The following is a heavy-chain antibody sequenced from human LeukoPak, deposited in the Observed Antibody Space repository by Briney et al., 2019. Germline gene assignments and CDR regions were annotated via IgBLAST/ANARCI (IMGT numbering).Heavy chain of an antibody. J-gene: IGHJ4*02. CDR3: ARAGVVWLGELYVTY. CDR1: GYTFTGYY. Sequence: ASVKVSCKASGYTFTGYYMHWVRQAPGQGLEWMGWINPNSGGTNYAQKFQGRVTMTRDTSISTAYMELSRLRSDDTAVYYCARAGVVWLGELYVTYWGQGTLVTVSS. V-gene: IGHV1-2*02. CDR2: INPNSGGT. D-gene: IGHD3-10*01.